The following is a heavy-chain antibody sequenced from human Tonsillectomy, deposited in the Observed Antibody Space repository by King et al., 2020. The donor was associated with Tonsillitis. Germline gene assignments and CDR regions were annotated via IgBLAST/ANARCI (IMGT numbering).Heavy chain of an antibody. CDR3: AREDEAYYYGSGNSYYCEY. CDR1: GFTFSNYA. D-gene: IGHD3-10*01. Sequence: VQLVESGGGVVQPGRSLRLSCAASGFTFSNYAMPWVRQAPGKGLEWVAVISYDGTNKYYADSVKGRFTISRDNSTNTLYLEMNSLRAEDTALYYCAREDEAYYYGSGNSYYCEYWGQGTLVTVSS. CDR2: ISYDGTNK. V-gene: IGHV3-30*01. J-gene: IGHJ4*02.